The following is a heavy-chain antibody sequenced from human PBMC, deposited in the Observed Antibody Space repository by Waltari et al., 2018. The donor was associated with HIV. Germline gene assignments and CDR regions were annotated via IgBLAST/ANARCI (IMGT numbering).Heavy chain of an antibody. D-gene: IGHD2-15*01. CDR2: INAGNGNT. CDR1: GYTFTSYA. J-gene: IGHJ4*02. V-gene: IGHV1-3*01. CDR3: ARDGGRRGDCSGGSCYDY. Sequence: QVQLVQSGAEVKKPGASVKVSCKASGYTFTSYAMHWVRQVPGQRLEWMGWINAGNGNTKYSQKFQGRVTITRDTSASTAYMELSSLRSEDTAVYYCARDGGRRGDCSGGSCYDYWGQGTLVTVSS.